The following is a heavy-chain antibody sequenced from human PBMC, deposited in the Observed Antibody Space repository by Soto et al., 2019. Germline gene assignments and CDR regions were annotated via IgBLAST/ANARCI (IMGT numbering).Heavy chain of an antibody. Sequence: QVQLVQSGAEVKKPGSSVKVSCKASGGAFSDYAFSWVRQAPGQGLEWLGGIMPIFRAPDYAQKFQGRVTITAAEFTRKAYMEMNSLRSEDTAVYYCASWLKGPDIGNYSYGMDVWGQGPTVTVS. D-gene: IGHD2-15*01. V-gene: IGHV1-69*12. CDR1: GGAFSDYA. CDR2: IMPIFRAP. J-gene: IGHJ6*02. CDR3: ASWLKGPDIGNYSYGMDV.